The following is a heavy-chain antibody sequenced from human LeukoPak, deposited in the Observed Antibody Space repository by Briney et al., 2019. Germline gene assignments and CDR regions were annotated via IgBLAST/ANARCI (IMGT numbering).Heavy chain of an antibody. CDR2: IKQDGSEK. CDR1: GFTFSSYW. J-gene: IGHJ4*02. CDR3: TGVSSLPYDSSAYNHFDY. D-gene: IGHD3-22*01. V-gene: IGHV3-7*01. Sequence: GGSLRLSCAASGFTFSSYWMSWVRQAPGKGLEWVSNIKQDGSEKYYVDSVKGRFTISRDNATNSLYLQMNSLRAESTAVYYFTGVSSLPYDSSAYNHFDYWGQGTLVTVSS.